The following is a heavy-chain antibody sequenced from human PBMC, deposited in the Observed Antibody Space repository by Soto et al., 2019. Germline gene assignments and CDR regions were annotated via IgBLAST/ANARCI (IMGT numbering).Heavy chain of an antibody. D-gene: IGHD5-12*01. CDR1: GFTFSSSA. J-gene: IGHJ4*02. Sequence: EVQLLESGGGLVQPGGSLRLSCATSGFTFSSSAMTWVRQAPGKGLEWVSSITDGGGLTYYAGSVKGRCTISRDNSKKTLILQMNSLRTDDTAIYYCAVGGDVVGTIGHFYWGQGTLVTVSS. CDR2: ITDGGGLT. CDR3: AVGGDVVGTIGHFY. V-gene: IGHV3-23*01.